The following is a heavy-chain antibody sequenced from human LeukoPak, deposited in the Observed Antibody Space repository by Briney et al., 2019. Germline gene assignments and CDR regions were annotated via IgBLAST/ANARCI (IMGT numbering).Heavy chain of an antibody. Sequence: GGSLRLSCAASGFTFSSYSMNWVRRAPGKGLGWVSSISTSSSYIYYADSVKGRFTISRDNAKNSLYLQMNSLRAEDTAVYYCARFATYGSGTYAFDYWGQGTLVTVSS. V-gene: IGHV3-21*01. CDR2: ISTSSSYI. CDR1: GFTFSSYS. J-gene: IGHJ4*02. CDR3: ARFATYGSGTYAFDY. D-gene: IGHD3-10*01.